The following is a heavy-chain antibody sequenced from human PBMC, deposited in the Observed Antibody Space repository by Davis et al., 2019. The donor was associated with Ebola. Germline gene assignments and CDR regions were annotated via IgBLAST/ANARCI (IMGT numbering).Heavy chain of an antibody. CDR3: ARALLDCSSSTCYTYYYGMDV. D-gene: IGHD2-2*02. V-gene: IGHV3-53*01. J-gene: IGHJ6*02. Sequence: PGGSLRLSCAASGFSVSTKYMNWVRQAPGKGLQWVSIMYSGGTTYYADSVKGRFTISRDNSKNTLYLQMNSLRADDTAVYYCARALLDCSSSTCYTYYYGMDVWGQGTTVTVSS. CDR2: MYSGGTT. CDR1: GFSVSTKY.